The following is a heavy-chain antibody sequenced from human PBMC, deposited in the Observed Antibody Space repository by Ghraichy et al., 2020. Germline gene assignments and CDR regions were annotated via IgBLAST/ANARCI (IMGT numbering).Heavy chain of an antibody. J-gene: IGHJ3*01. CDR3: ARINSGRYLGDALDV. Sequence: GGSLRLSCAASGFMFNVHWMTWVRQAPGKGLEWVANIKEDGSEKYYVDSVKGRFTISRDNAKTSLYLQMNSLRAEDTAVYYCARINSGRYLGDALDVWGQGTMVTVSS. CDR2: IKEDGSEK. CDR1: GFMFNVHW. D-gene: IGHD1-26*01. V-gene: IGHV3-7*03.